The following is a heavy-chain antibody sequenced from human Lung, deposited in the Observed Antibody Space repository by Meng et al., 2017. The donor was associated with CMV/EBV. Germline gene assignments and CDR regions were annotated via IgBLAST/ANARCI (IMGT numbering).Heavy chain of an antibody. Sequence: GEXXKISCAASGFTFSSYSMNWVRQAPGKGLEWVSSISSSSSYIYYADSVKGRFTISRDNAKNSLYLQMNSLRAEDTAVYYCTRPIGAGNWLDPWGQGTLVTVSS. J-gene: IGHJ5*02. CDR3: TRPIGAGNWLDP. CDR2: ISSSSSYI. D-gene: IGHD6-13*01. CDR1: GFTFSSYS. V-gene: IGHV3-21*01.